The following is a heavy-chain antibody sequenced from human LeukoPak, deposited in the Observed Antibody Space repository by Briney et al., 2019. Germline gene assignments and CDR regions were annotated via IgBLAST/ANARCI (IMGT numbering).Heavy chain of an antibody. Sequence: GGSLRLSCAASGFTFNSNGMSWIRQAPGKGLEWVSYISSSGSTIYYADSVKGRFTISRDNAKNSLYLQMNSLRAEDTAVYYCARVGNYYDSSGPHWYFDLWGRGTLVTVSS. V-gene: IGHV3-11*01. CDR1: GFTFNSNG. CDR3: ARVGNYYDSSGPHWYFDL. D-gene: IGHD3-22*01. J-gene: IGHJ2*01. CDR2: ISSSGSTI.